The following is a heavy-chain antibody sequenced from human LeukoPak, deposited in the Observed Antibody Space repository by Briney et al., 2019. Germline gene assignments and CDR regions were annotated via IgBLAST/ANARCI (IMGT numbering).Heavy chain of an antibody. CDR1: GGSISNYY. D-gene: IGHD2-15*01. Sequence: SETLSLTCTVSGGSISNYYWNWIRQPPGKGLEWIGYIYYSGSTNYNPSLKSRVTISVDTSKNQFSLKLSSVTAADTAVYYCARQGGQAAPNDAFDIWGQGTMVTVSS. CDR3: ARQGGQAAPNDAFDI. V-gene: IGHV4-59*08. J-gene: IGHJ3*02. CDR2: IYYSGST.